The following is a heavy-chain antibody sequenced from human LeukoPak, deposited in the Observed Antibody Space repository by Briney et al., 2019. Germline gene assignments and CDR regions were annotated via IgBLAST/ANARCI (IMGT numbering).Heavy chain of an antibody. Sequence: SETLSLTCTVSGGPISSSSYYWGWIRQPPGKGLEWIGTLYYSGSTYYNPSLKSRVTISVDTSKNQFSLNLRSVTAADTAVYYCATRANSETWGQGTLVTVSS. CDR2: LYYSGST. CDR1: GGPISSSSYY. CDR3: ATRANSET. V-gene: IGHV4-39*07. J-gene: IGHJ4*02.